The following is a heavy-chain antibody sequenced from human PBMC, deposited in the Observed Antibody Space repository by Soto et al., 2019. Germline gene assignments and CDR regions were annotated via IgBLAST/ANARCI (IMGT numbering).Heavy chain of an antibody. D-gene: IGHD2-2*01. CDR1: GGTFSSYA. Sequence: SVKVSCKASGGTFSSYAISWVXQAPGQGLEWMGGIIPIFGTANYAQKFQGRVTITADESTSTAYMELSSLRSEDTAVYYCARGIGVVPAADNCFDPWGQGTLVTVSP. CDR3: ARGIGVVPAADNCFDP. V-gene: IGHV1-69*13. CDR2: IIPIFGTA. J-gene: IGHJ5*02.